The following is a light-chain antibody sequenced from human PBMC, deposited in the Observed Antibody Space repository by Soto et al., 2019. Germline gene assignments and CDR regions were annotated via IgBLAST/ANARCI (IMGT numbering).Light chain of an antibody. J-gene: IGKJ1*01. CDR2: KVS. CDR1: QSLLYSDGNTF. V-gene: IGKV2-30*01. CDR3: LHATHWGR. Sequence: DVVLTQSPLSLPVTLGQPASISCRSSQSLLYSDGNTFLSWFQQRPGHSPRRLIYKVSNRDSGVPDGFSGSRSGTDFTLRISGVEAEDVCVYYCLHATHWGRFGQGTKVEI.